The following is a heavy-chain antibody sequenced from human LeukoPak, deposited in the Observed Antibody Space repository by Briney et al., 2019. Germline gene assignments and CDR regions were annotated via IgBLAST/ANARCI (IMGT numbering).Heavy chain of an antibody. CDR3: AKDRSCSGSSCNVGS. D-gene: IGHD2-2*01. Sequence: GGSLRLSCAASGFTFSSFAMSWVRQAPGKGLEWVSAISGSGGSTFYADSVKGRFTISGDNSKNTLFLQMNGLRAEDTAVYYCAKDRSCSGSSCNVGSWGQGTMVTVSS. V-gene: IGHV3-23*01. CDR2: ISGSGGST. CDR1: GFTFSSFA. J-gene: IGHJ3*01.